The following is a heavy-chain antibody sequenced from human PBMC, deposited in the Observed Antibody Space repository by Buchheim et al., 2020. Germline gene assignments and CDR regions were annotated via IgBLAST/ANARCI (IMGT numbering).Heavy chain of an antibody. J-gene: IGHJ4*02. CDR1: GFTFSSYG. V-gene: IGHV3-30*18. D-gene: IGHD6-19*01. CDR3: AKDRAGQWLGTYFDY. CDR2: ISYDGSNK. Sequence: QVQLVESGGGVVQPGRSLRLSCAASGFTFSSYGMHWVRQAPGKGLEWVAVISYDGSNKYYADSAKGRFTISRDNSKNTLYLQMNSLRAEDTAVYYCAKDRAGQWLGTYFDYWGQGTL.